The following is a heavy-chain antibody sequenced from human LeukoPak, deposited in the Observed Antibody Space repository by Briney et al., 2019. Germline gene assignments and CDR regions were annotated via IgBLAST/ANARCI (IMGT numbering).Heavy chain of an antibody. J-gene: IGHJ4*02. Sequence: ASVKVSCKTSGYTFTGYYIHWVRQAPGQGLGWMGWINPNSGDTNYARRFQGRVTMTRDTSINTAYMEVSRLRSDDTAVYYCARDGNYYGSGSYTDYWGQGTLVTVSS. CDR2: INPNSGDT. CDR3: ARDGNYYGSGSYTDY. V-gene: IGHV1-2*02. D-gene: IGHD3-10*01. CDR1: GYTFTGYY.